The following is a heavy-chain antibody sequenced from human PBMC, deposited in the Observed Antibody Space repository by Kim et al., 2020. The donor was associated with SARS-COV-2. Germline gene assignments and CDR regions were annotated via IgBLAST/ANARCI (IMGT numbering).Heavy chain of an antibody. CDR1: GFTFSTSV. D-gene: IGHD6-13*01. CDR3: ATKAGSK. J-gene: IGHJ4*02. Sequence: GGSLRLSCAASGFTFSTSVMSWVRQAPGKGLYWVSAINGTGDTTYYADSVKGRFTIFRDNSENTLYLQMDSLRAEDTAVYYCATKAGSKWGQGTLVTVAS. V-gene: IGHV3-23*01. CDR2: INGTGDTT.